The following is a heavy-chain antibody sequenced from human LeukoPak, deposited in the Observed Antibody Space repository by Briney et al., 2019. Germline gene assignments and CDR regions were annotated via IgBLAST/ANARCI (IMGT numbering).Heavy chain of an antibody. J-gene: IGHJ5*02. CDR1: GFTFSNAW. CDR3: ATGLGYCSTTSCSTRFDP. Sequence: GGSLRLSCAASGFTFSNAWMNWVRQAPGKGLEWVGRIKSKTDGGTTDYAAPVKGRFTISRDDSKNTLYLEMNSLKTEDTAVYYCATGLGYCSTTSCSTRFDPWGQGTLVTVSS. V-gene: IGHV3-15*01. CDR2: IKSKTDGGTT. D-gene: IGHD2-2*01.